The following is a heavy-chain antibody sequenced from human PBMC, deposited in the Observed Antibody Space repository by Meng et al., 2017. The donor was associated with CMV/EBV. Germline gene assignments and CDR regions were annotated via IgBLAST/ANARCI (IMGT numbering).Heavy chain of an antibody. CDR1: GGYFSGYY. Sequence: QVQLRQGGAGLLKPSGTLSLTGAVYGGYFSGYYWSGIRQPPGKGLEWIGEINHSGSTNYNPSLKSRVTISVDTSKNQFSLKLSSVTAADTAVYYCARGVGGWFDPWGQGTLVTVSS. CDR3: ARGVGGWFDP. V-gene: IGHV4-34*01. CDR2: INHSGST. D-gene: IGHD1-26*01. J-gene: IGHJ5*02.